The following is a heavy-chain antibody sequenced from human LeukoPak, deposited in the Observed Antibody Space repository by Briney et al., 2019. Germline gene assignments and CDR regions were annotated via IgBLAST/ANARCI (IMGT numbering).Heavy chain of an antibody. CDR3: ARVVRDCGGDCYFDY. J-gene: IGHJ4*02. V-gene: IGHV4-34*01. CDR1: GGSFSGYY. CDR2: INHSGST. D-gene: IGHD2-21*02. Sequence: PSETLSLTCAVYGGSFSGYYWSWIRQPPGKGLEWIGKINHSGSTNYNPSLKSRVTISVDTSKNQFSLKLSSVTAADTAVYYCARVVRDCGGDCYFDYWGQGTLVTVSS.